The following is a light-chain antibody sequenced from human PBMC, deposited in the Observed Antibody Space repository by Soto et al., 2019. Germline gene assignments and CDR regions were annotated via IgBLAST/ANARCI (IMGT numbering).Light chain of an antibody. CDR2: AAS. CDR3: QQYGYSSWT. CDR1: QSVDSNY. V-gene: IGKV3-20*01. J-gene: IGKJ1*01. Sequence: EIVLTQSPGTLSLSPGERATLSCRASQSVDSNYLAWYQQKPVQAPRILIVAASSRATGIPDRFSGSGSGTDFTLTISRLEPGDFAVYYCQQYGYSSWTFGQGTKVEIK.